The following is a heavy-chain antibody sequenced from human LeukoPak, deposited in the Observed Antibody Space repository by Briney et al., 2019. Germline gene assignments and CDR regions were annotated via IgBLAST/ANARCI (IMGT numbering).Heavy chain of an antibody. CDR2: ITGSVSST. Sequence: PGGSLRLSCAASGFTFSSYAMSWVRQAPGKGLEWVAAITGSVSSTYYADSVKGRFIISRDNSKNTLYLEMNSLRAEDTAVYYCAKDPGVVLVPAANGGAFSIWGQGTMVTVSS. J-gene: IGHJ3*02. V-gene: IGHV3-23*01. CDR1: GFTFSSYA. D-gene: IGHD2-2*01. CDR3: AKDPGVVLVPAANGGAFSI.